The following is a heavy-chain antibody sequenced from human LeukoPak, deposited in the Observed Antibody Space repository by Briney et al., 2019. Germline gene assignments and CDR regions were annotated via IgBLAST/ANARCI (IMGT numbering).Heavy chain of an antibody. D-gene: IGHD1-26*01. CDR2: IKYDGSGK. V-gene: IGHV3-7*01. J-gene: IGHJ4*02. CDR1: GFTLSSYW. CDR3: ARDLFSGSYQKDF. Sequence: AGESLRLSCAASGFTLSSYWMSWVRQAPGKGLEWVANIKYDGSGKYYADSVKGRFTISGDDAKNSLYLEMNRLRVEDTAVYYCARDLFSGSYQKDFWGQGTLVTVSS.